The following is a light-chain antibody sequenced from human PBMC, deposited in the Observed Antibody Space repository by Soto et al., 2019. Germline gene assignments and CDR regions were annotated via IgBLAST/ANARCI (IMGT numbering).Light chain of an antibody. CDR1: QSISTW. CDR2: KAS. J-gene: IGKJ1*01. Sequence: DIQMTQSPSTLSASVGDRVTITCRASQSISTWLAWYQQKPGKAPKLLIYKASSLETGVPSRFSGSGSGTEFTLTISSLQPHDFATYYCQQYSSLRTFGQGTKVEIK. CDR3: QQYSSLRT. V-gene: IGKV1-5*03.